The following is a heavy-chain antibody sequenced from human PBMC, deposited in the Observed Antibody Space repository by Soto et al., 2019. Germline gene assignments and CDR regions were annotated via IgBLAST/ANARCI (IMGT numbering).Heavy chain of an antibody. Sequence: LRLSCAASEFSFSSYALNWVRQAPGKGLEWVSAISATGTTTYYADSVKGRFTISRDNSKRTLFLQMDSLSPEDTAVYYCATYSSPFDYWGQGTLVTVSS. CDR1: EFSFSSYA. D-gene: IGHD6-13*01. CDR3: ATYSSPFDY. V-gene: IGHV3-23*01. J-gene: IGHJ4*02. CDR2: ISATGTTT.